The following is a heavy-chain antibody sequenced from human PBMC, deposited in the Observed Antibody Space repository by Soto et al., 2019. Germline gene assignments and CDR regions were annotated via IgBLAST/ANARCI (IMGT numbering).Heavy chain of an antibody. J-gene: IGHJ1*01. CDR3: AKEVPGIAVAGTGYFQH. V-gene: IGHV3-23*01. D-gene: IGHD6-19*01. Sequence: GGSLRLSCAASGFTFSSYAMSWVRQAPGKGLEWVSGISGSGDSTYYADSVKGRFTISRDNSKNTLYLQMNSLRAEDTAVYYFAKEVPGIAVAGTGYFQHWGQGTLVTVSS. CDR1: GFTFSSYA. CDR2: ISGSGDST.